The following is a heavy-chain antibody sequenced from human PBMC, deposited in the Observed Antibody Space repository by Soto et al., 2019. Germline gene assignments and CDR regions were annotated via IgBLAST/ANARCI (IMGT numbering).Heavy chain of an antibody. J-gene: IGHJ4*02. CDR3: AKGRAITVFGVITPFDS. Sequence: EVQLLESGGDFKQPGGSLRLSCEGSGFNFSNYALNWVRQAPGKRLEWVSVISGNSGTTYYAASVKGRFTISRDDSKKPLYLQMNSRRADDTAVYYCAKGRAITVFGVITPFDSWGQGTLVTVSS. CDR2: ISGNSGTT. V-gene: IGHV3-23*01. D-gene: IGHD3-3*01. CDR1: GFNFSNYA.